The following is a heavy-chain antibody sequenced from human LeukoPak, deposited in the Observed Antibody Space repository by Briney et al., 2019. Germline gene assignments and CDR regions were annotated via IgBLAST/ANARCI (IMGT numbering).Heavy chain of an antibody. V-gene: IGHV3-21*01. CDR3: ARARYYYGSGSRNTYYFDY. CDR1: GFTFSSYA. J-gene: IGHJ4*02. Sequence: PGGSLRLSCAASGFTFSSYAMSWVRQAPGKGLEWVSSISSSSSYIYYADSVKGRFTISRDNAKNSLYLQMNSLRAEDTAVYYCARARYYYGSGSRNTYYFDYWGQGTLVTVSS. CDR2: ISSSSSYI. D-gene: IGHD3-10*01.